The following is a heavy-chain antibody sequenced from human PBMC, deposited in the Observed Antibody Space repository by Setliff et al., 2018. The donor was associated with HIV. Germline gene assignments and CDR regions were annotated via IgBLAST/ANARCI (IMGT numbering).Heavy chain of an antibody. V-gene: IGHV3-7*01. Sequence: LRLSCGASGLTFGNYWMCWVRQAPGKGLEWVANIDQDGSEKNYVDSVKGRFTISRDNAKNSMDLQMNSLRADDTAIYYCARKLRPGHGVDVWGQGTTVTVSS. CDR2: IDQDGSEK. CDR1: GLTFGNYW. CDR3: ARKLRPGHGVDV. J-gene: IGHJ6*02. D-gene: IGHD3-10*01.